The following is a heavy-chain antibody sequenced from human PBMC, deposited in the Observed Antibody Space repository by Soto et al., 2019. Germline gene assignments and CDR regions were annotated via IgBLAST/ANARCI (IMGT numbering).Heavy chain of an antibody. CDR2: IYYSGST. CDR1: GGSISSYY. Sequence: PSETLSLTYTVSGGSISSYYWSWIRQPPGKGLEWIGYIYYSGSTNYNPSLKSRVTISVDTSKNQFSLKLSSVTAADTAVYYCARDSPLGIAAAGTQYYYYYGMDVWGQGTTVTVSS. V-gene: IGHV4-59*12. J-gene: IGHJ6*02. D-gene: IGHD6-13*01. CDR3: ARDSPLGIAAAGTQYYYYYGMDV.